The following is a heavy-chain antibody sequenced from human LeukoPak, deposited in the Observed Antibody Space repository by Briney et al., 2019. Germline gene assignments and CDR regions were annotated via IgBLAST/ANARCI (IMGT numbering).Heavy chain of an antibody. Sequence: SVKVSCKASGGTFSSYAISWVRQAPGQGLEWMGGIIPIFGTANYAQKFQGRVTMTTDTSTSTAYMELSSLRSDDTAIYYCARGRPESPFGPWGQGTLVTVSS. CDR3: ARGRPESPFGP. V-gene: IGHV1-69*05. CDR1: GGTFSSYA. D-gene: IGHD1-1*01. CDR2: IIPIFGTA. J-gene: IGHJ5*02.